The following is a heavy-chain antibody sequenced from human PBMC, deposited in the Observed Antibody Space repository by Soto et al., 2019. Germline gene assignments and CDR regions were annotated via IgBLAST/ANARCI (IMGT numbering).Heavy chain of an antibody. D-gene: IGHD5-18*01. CDR3: AGPGYSSQDY. CDR1: GFTFSSLA. CDR2: ISGSGDGT. Sequence: GGSLRLSCAASGFTFSSLALSWVRQAPGKGLEWVSAISGSGDGTDYADSVKGRFTISRDNSKNTVYLQMNSLRAEDTAVYYCAGPGYSSQDYWGQGALVTVSS. V-gene: IGHV3-23*01. J-gene: IGHJ4*02.